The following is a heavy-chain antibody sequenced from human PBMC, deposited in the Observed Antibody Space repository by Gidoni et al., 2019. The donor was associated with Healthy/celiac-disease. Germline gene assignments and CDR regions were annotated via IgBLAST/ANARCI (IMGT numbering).Heavy chain of an antibody. Sequence: QVQLQQWGAGLLKPSETLSLTCAVHGGSFSGYYWSWIRQPPGKGLEWIGEINHSGSTNYTPSLKSRVTISVDTSKNQFSLKLSSVTAADTAVYYCARGRCSGGSCYRYYGMDVWGQGTTVTVSS. V-gene: IGHV4-34*01. CDR2: INHSGST. CDR3: ARGRCSGGSCYRYYGMDV. CDR1: GGSFSGYY. J-gene: IGHJ6*02. D-gene: IGHD2-15*01.